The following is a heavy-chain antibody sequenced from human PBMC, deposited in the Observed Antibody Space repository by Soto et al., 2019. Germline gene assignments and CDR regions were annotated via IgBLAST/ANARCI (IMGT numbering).Heavy chain of an antibody. CDR1: GYTFTSYD. Sequence: QVQLVQSGAEVKKPAASVKVSCKASGYTFTSYDINWVRQATGQGLEWMGWMNPNSGNTGYAQKFQGTVTMTRNTSISTAYMELSSLRSEDTAVYYCARARSIAAYYYYYGMDVWGQGTTVTVSS. J-gene: IGHJ6*02. CDR2: MNPNSGNT. D-gene: IGHD6-6*01. CDR3: ARARSIAAYYYYYGMDV. V-gene: IGHV1-8*01.